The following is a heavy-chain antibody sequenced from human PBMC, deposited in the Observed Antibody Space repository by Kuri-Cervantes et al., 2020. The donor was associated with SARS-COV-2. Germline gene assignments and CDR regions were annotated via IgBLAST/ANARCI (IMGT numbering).Heavy chain of an antibody. CDR2: ISAYNGNT. Sequence: ASVKVSCKASGYTFTSYGISWVRQAPGQGLEWVGWISAYNGNTNYAQKLQGRVTMTTDTSTSTAYMELRSLRSDDTAVYYCARVDYWWVPAAISPAHFDYWGQGTLVTVSS. V-gene: IGHV1-18*01. D-gene: IGHD2-2*02. J-gene: IGHJ4*02. CDR1: GYTFTSYG. CDR3: ARVDYWWVPAAISPAHFDY.